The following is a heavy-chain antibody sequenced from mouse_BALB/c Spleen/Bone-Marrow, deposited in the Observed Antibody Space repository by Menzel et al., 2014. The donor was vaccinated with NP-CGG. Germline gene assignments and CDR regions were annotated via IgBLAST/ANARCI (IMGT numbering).Heavy chain of an antibody. CDR2: ISYNGST. CDR3: ARGRAMGFAY. CDR1: GDSISSGY. J-gene: IGHJ3*01. V-gene: IGHV3-8*02. D-gene: IGHD3-3*01. Sequence: EVQVVESGPSLVKPSQTLSLTCSVTGDSISSGYWNWIRKFPGNKLEYMGYISYNGSTYYNPSLKSRISITRDTSKNXYYLQLNSVTTEDTATYYCARGRAMGFAYWGQETLVTVSA.